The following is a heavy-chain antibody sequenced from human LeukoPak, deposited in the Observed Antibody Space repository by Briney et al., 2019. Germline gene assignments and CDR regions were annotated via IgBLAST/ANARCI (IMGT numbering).Heavy chain of an antibody. Sequence: GGSLRLSCAASGFTFSSYAMSWVRQAPGKGLEWVSAISGSGGSTYYADSVKGRFTISRDNSKNTLYLRMNSLRAEDTAVYYCAKDRGRGVVAGTYYFDYWGQGTLVTVSS. D-gene: IGHD2-15*01. J-gene: IGHJ4*02. CDR3: AKDRGRGVVAGTYYFDY. CDR1: GFTFSSYA. CDR2: ISGSGGST. V-gene: IGHV3-23*01.